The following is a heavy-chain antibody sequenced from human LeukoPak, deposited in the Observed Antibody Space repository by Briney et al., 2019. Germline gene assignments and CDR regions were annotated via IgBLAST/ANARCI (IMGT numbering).Heavy chain of an antibody. CDR1: GYTFTSYD. CDR2: MNPNSGNT. D-gene: IGHD3-16*02. J-gene: IGHJ6*02. Sequence: ASVKVSCKASGYTFTSYDINWVRQATGQGLEWMGWMNPNSGNTGYAQKFQGRVTMTRNTSISTAYMELSGLRSEDTAVYYCARDGTFGGVIVSGYYYYGMDVWGQGTTVTVSS. V-gene: IGHV1-8*01. CDR3: ARDGTFGGVIVSGYYYYGMDV.